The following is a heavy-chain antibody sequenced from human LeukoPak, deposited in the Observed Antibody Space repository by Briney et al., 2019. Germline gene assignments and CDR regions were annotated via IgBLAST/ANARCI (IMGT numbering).Heavy chain of an antibody. D-gene: IGHD4-17*01. CDR2: ISGRGDNT. J-gene: IGHJ4*02. CDR3: AREVTTTHAYFDY. Sequence: GGSLRLSCAASGFTFSSYAMSWVRQAPGKGLEWVSAISGRGDNTYYADSVKGRFTISRDNSKNTLYLQMNSLRAEDTAVYYCAREVTTTHAYFDYWGQGTLVTVSS. CDR1: GFTFSSYA. V-gene: IGHV3-23*01.